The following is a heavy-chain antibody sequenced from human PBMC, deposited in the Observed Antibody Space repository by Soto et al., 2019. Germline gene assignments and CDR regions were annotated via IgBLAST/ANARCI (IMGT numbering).Heavy chain of an antibody. CDR3: ARDRRYYDSSGYYPTRTSYYYYGMDV. CDR2: IYYSGST. D-gene: IGHD3-22*01. V-gene: IGHV4-59*01. CDR1: GGSISSYY. Sequence: PSETLSLTCTVSGGSISSYYWSWIRQPPGKGLEWIGYIYYSGSTNYNPSLKSRVTISVDTSKNQFSLKLSSVTAADTAVYYCARDRRYYDSSGYYPTRTSYYYYGMDVWGQGTTVT. J-gene: IGHJ6*02.